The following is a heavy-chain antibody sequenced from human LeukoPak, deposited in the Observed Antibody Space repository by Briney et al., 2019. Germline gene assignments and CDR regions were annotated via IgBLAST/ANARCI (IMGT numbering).Heavy chain of an antibody. V-gene: IGHV4-59*01. Sequence: PETLSLTCTVSGGSIGLYHWTWIRQPPGKALEWIGYVYYNGSTKYNPSLKSRVTISVDTSKNQFSLKMSSVTAADTAVYYCARDRAAGSDWLDPWGQGTLVTVSS. CDR2: VYYNGST. CDR1: GGSIGLYH. D-gene: IGHD3-10*01. J-gene: IGHJ5*02. CDR3: ARDRAAGSDWLDP.